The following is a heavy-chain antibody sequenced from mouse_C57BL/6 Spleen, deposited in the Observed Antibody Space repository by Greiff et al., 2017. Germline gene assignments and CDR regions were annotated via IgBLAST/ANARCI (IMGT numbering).Heavy chain of an antibody. CDR1: GYSITSGYY. V-gene: IGHV3-6*01. D-gene: IGHD2-4*01. CDR2: ISYDGSN. Sequence: VQLKESGPGLVKPSQSLSLTCSVTGYSITSGYYWNWIRQFPGNKLEWMGYISYDGSNNYNPSLKNRISITRDTSKNQFFLKLNSVTTEDTATYYCARGDYDLYFDVWGTGTTVTVSS. CDR3: ARGDYDLYFDV. J-gene: IGHJ1*03.